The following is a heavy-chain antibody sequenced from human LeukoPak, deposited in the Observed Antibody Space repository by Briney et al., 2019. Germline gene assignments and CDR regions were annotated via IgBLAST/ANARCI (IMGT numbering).Heavy chain of an antibody. CDR2: ISGSGTKT. Sequence: GGSLRFSCAASGFTFSSYSMNWVRQAPGKGLEWVSTISGSGTKTYYADSVEGGFTISRDDSKNTLYLQMNSLRAEGTAIYYCAKGFGVVIMFTWYFDLWGRGTLVTVSS. D-gene: IGHD3-3*01. CDR1: GFTFSSYS. V-gene: IGHV3-23*01. J-gene: IGHJ2*01. CDR3: AKGFGVVIMFTWYFDL.